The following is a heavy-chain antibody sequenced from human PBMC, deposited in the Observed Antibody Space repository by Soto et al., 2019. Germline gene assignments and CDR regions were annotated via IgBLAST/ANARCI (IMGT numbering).Heavy chain of an antibody. J-gene: IGHJ4*02. CDR2: IINSGSK. CDR3: AREIPIKAVPGIVDY. D-gene: IGHD6-19*01. V-gene: IGHV4-4*02. CDR1: GGSISSGIW. Sequence: PSETLSLTCVVSGGSISSGIWWRWVRQPPGKGLEWIGEIINSGSKKYNPSIKSRVTISLDKSKNQFSLKMASVTAADTAVYYCAREIPIKAVPGIVDYWGQGTLVTVSS.